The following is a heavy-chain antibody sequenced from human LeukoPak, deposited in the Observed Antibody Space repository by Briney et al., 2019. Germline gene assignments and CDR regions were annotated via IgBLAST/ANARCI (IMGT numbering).Heavy chain of an antibody. D-gene: IGHD2-2*01. CDR3: ARDRGGQPYCSSTSRYHYYYYMDV. Sequence: ASVKVSCKASGYTFTSYYMHWVRQAPGQGLEWMGIINPSGGSTSYAQKFQGRVTMTRDTSTSTVYMELSSLRSEDTAVYYCARDRGGQPYCSSTSRYHYYYYMDVWGKGTTVTISS. CDR1: GYTFTSYY. V-gene: IGHV1-46*01. J-gene: IGHJ6*03. CDR2: INPSGGST.